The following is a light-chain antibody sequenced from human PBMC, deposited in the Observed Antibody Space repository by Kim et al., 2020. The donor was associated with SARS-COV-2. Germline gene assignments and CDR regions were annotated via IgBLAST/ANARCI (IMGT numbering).Light chain of an antibody. CDR2: KAS. J-gene: IGKJ2*01. CDR3: QQYNSYPYN. CDR1: ESISIW. Sequence: SVSVGDRVTITWRASESISIWLAWYQQKPGKAPKLLIYKASTLQSGVPSRFSGSVSGTEFTLTISSLQPDDFATYHCQQYNSYPYNFGQGTKLEI. V-gene: IGKV1-5*03.